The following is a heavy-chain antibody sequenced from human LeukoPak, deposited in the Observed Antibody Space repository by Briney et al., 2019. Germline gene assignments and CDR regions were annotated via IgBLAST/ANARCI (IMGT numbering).Heavy chain of an antibody. D-gene: IGHD6-19*01. Sequence: GGSLRLSCAASGFTFSNYGMSWVRQAPGKGLEWVSAISGSGGSTYYADSVKGRFTISRDNSKNTLFLQMNSLRAEDTAVYYCAKDRAAVAKNWFDPWGQGTLVTVSS. J-gene: IGHJ5*02. CDR3: AKDRAAVAKNWFDP. V-gene: IGHV3-23*01. CDR1: GFTFSNYG. CDR2: ISGSGGST.